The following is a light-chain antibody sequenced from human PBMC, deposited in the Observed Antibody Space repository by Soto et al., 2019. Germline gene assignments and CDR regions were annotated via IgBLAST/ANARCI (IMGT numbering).Light chain of an antibody. CDR1: QRVSTN. Sequence: ETVMTQSPATLSVSPGERATLSCRASQRVSTNLAWYQQKPGQSPRLLIYRASTRATDIPARFSGSGSGTEFTLTISSLQSEDFAVYHCQQYHNLPPWTFGQGTKVEIK. J-gene: IGKJ1*01. V-gene: IGKV3-15*01. CDR3: QQYHNLPPWT. CDR2: RAS.